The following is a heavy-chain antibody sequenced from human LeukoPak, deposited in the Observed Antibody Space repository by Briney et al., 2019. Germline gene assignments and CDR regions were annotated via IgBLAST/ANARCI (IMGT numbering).Heavy chain of an antibody. CDR2: IYYSGST. J-gene: IGHJ6*03. D-gene: IGHD1-7*01. V-gene: IGHV4-59*01. CDR1: GGSISSYY. Sequence: SETLSLTCTVSGGSISSYYWSWIRQPPGKGLEWIGYIYYSGSTNYNPSLKSRVTISVDTSKNQFSLKLSSVTAADTAVYYCARARPGTTGSYYYYYMDVWGKGTTVTVSS. CDR3: ARARPGTTGSYYYYYMDV.